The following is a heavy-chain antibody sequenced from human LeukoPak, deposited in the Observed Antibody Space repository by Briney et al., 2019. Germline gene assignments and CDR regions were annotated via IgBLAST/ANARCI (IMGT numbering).Heavy chain of an antibody. CDR3: VAYNWNYPEY. V-gene: IGHV3-74*03. D-gene: IGHD1-7*01. CDR1: GFSFRSYF. J-gene: IGHJ4*02. CDR2: INPYGSDT. Sequence: GGSLRLSCAASGFSFRSYFMYWVRQAPGKGLVWVSRINPYGSDTEYADSAKGRFTISRDNAKNTLYMQMNSLREEDTAVYYCVAYNWNYPEYWGQGTLVTVSS.